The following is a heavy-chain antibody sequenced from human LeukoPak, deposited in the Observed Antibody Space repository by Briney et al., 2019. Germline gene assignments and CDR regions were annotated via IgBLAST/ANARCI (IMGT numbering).Heavy chain of an antibody. D-gene: IGHD6-13*01. J-gene: IGHJ4*02. CDR3: ARVIFNIAAGFDY. CDR1: GGSISCSSYY. CDR2: IYYSGST. Sequence: SETLSLTCTVSGGSISCSSYYWGWIRQPPGKGLEWIGSIYYSGSTYYNPSLKSRVTISVDTSKNQFYLKMSSVTAADTAVYYCARVIFNIAAGFDYWGQGTLITVSS. V-gene: IGHV4-39*01.